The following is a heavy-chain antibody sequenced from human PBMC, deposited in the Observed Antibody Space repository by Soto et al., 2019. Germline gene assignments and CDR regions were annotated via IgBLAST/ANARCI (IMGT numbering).Heavy chain of an antibody. CDR3: AKDRPLTAVADNWFDP. D-gene: IGHD6-19*01. J-gene: IGHJ5*02. CDR2: ISGSGGST. V-gene: IGHV3-23*01. CDR1: GFTFSSYA. Sequence: GGSLRLSCAASGFTFSSYAMSWVRQAPGKGLEWVSAISGSGGSTCYADSVKGRFTISRDNSKNTLYLQMNSLRAEDTAVYYCAKDRPLTAVADNWFDPWGKGTLVTVSS.